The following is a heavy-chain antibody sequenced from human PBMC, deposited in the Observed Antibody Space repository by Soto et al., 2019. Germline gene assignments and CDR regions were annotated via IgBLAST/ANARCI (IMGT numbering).Heavy chain of an antibody. CDR2: IYYSGTT. V-gene: IGHV4-59*08. CDR1: GGSISCFY. J-gene: IGHJ4*02. CDR3: ARHADVAKDYFDY. Sequence: PSGTLFPTPSVSGGSISCFYWGWVPPPPGKGLEWIGYIYYSGTTNYNPSLKSRVTISVDTSKNQFSLKLSSVTAADTAVYYCARHADVAKDYFDYWGQGTLVTVSS.